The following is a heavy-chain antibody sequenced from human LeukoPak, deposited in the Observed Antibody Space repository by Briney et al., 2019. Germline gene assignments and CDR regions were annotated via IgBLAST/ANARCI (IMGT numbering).Heavy chain of an antibody. D-gene: IGHD3-3*01. CDR3: AKDGTIFGVVRGAFDI. Sequence: PGGSLRLSCAASGFTFSCYAMSWVRQAPGKGLEWVSAISGSGGSTYNADSVKGRFTISRDNSKNTLYLQMSSLRAEDTAVYYCAKDGTIFGVVRGAFDIWGQGTMVTVSS. J-gene: IGHJ3*02. CDR2: ISGSGGST. V-gene: IGHV3-23*01. CDR1: GFTFSCYA.